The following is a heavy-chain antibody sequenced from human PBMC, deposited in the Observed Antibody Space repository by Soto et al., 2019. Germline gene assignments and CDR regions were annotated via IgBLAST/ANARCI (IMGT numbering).Heavy chain of an antibody. J-gene: IGHJ6*02. CDR3: VRVNASGPYYSGMDV. CDR1: GFTFDEYA. V-gene: IGHV3-9*01. D-gene: IGHD6-19*01. CDR2: TTWNSDII. Sequence: VQLVESGGGLVQPGRSLRLSCTASGFTFDEYAMHWVRQPLGKGLEWVSGTTWNSDIIAYADSVKGRFTISRDNAKNSLYLQMNSLRAEDTALYYCVRVNASGPYYSGMDVWGQGTTVTVSS.